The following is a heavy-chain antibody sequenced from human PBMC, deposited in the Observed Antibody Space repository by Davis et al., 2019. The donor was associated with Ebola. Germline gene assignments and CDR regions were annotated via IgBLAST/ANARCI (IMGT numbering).Heavy chain of an antibody. CDR2: IIPIFDTP. J-gene: IGHJ4*02. Sequence: SVKVSCKTSGGSFSSHPISWVRQAPRQGLEWMGGIIPIFDTPHYAQKFQGRITITADASTSTAYMELGSLRSEDTATYFCARDFDGGNYYFDYWRPGTPVTVSS. V-gene: IGHV1-69*13. D-gene: IGHD3-9*01. CDR3: ARDFDGGNYYFDY. CDR1: GGSFSSHP.